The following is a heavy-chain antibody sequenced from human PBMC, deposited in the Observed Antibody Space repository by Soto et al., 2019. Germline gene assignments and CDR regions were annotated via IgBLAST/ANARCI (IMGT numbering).Heavy chain of an antibody. J-gene: IGHJ6*02. CDR2: IYYSGST. D-gene: IGHD5-18*01. CDR3: AREGDLDTAMVHRTPDGMDV. Sequence: SETLSLTCTVSGGSISSGDYYWSWIRQPPGKGLEWIGYIYYSGSTYYNPSLKSRVTISVDTSKNQFSLKLSSVTAADTAVYYCAREGDLDTAMVHRTPDGMDVWGHGTTVTVSS. CDR1: GGSISSGDYY. V-gene: IGHV4-30-4*01.